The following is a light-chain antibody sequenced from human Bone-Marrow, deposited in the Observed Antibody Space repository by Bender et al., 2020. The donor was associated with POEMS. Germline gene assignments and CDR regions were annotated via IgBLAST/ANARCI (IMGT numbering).Light chain of an antibody. CDR3: QVWDFSGDNPV. J-gene: IGLJ3*02. V-gene: IGLV3-21*04. CDR2: DDS. CDR1: NIGSKS. Sequence: SFVLTQPPSVSVAPGKTAGITCGGNNIGSKSVHWYQQKPGQAPVVIINDDSDRPSGIPERFSGSNAGNTATLTISRVEAGDEADYYCQVWDFSGDNPVFGGGTRLTVL.